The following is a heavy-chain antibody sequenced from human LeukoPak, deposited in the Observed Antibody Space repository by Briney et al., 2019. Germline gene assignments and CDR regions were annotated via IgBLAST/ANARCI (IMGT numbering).Heavy chain of an antibody. J-gene: IGHJ3*02. Sequence: SSLKPSCKTSTDTFTNFHITSVRQAPGHRLEWMRWISGYNSATHYAQKLQGRVTMTSDTSTTTTYMELRSLESDDTAVYYCARVLLWFDESPRAFDIWGQGTMVTVSS. CDR3: ARVLLWFDESPRAFDI. CDR1: TDTFTNFH. V-gene: IGHV1-18*01. CDR2: ISGYNSAT. D-gene: IGHD3-10*01.